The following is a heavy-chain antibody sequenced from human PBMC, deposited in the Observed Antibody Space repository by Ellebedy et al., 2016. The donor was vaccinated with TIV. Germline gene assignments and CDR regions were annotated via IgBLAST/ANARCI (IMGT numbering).Heavy chain of an antibody. CDR3: AKDKNADLIHYFDS. Sequence: GESLKISCAASGFAFSSYAMHWVRQAPGKGREWVAILSYDGSTKLYADSVKGRFTISRETSTNTLYLQMNSLRAEDTAVYYCAKDKNADLIHYFDSWGQGTLVTVSS. D-gene: IGHD4-17*01. CDR2: LSYDGSTK. V-gene: IGHV3-30*18. CDR1: GFAFSSYA. J-gene: IGHJ4*02.